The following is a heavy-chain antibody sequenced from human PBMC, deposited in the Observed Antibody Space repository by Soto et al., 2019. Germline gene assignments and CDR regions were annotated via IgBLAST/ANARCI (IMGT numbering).Heavy chain of an antibody. D-gene: IGHD6-6*01. CDR1: GFTFKNYA. Sequence: GGSLRLSCAASGFTFKNYAMHWVRQAPGKGLEWVAVISYDGSNKYYADSVKGRFTISRDNSKNTLYLQMNSLRAEDTAVYYCAKTTYSSSSTYYYGMDVWGQGTTVTVSS. V-gene: IGHV3-30*18. CDR3: AKTTYSSSSTYYYGMDV. J-gene: IGHJ6*02. CDR2: ISYDGSNK.